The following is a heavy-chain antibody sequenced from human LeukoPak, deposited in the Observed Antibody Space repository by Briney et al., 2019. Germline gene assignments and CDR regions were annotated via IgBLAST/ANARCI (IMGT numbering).Heavy chain of an antibody. V-gene: IGHV1-8*01. CDR3: ARARRASDYGIDY. D-gene: IGHD4-17*01. Sequence: GASVKVPCKASGYTFTSYDINWVRQATGQGLEWMGWMNPNSGNTGYAQKFQGGVTMTRNTSISTAYMELSSLRSEDTAVYYCARARRASDYGIDYWGQGTLVTVSS. CDR1: GYTFTSYD. J-gene: IGHJ4*02. CDR2: MNPNSGNT.